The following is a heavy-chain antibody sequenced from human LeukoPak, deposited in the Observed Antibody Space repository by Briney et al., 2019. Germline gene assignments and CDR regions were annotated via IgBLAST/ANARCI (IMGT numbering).Heavy chain of an antibody. D-gene: IGHD3-22*01. CDR1: GDSISSHY. Sequence: SETLSLTCTVSGDSISSHYWSWIRQPPGKGLEWSGYIYYSGSTNYNPSLKSRVTISVDMSKNQFSLKLSSVTAADTAVYYCARSYDSSAYSAFDIWGQGTMVTVSS. V-gene: IGHV4-59*11. CDR3: ARSYDSSAYSAFDI. CDR2: IYYSGST. J-gene: IGHJ3*02.